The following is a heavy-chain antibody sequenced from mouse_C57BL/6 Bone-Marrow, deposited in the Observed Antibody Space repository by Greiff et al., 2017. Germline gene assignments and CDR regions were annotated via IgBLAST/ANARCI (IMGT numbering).Heavy chain of an antibody. V-gene: IGHV1-55*01. Sequence: QVHVKQPGAELVKPGASVKMSCKASGYTFTSYWITWVKQRPGQGLEWIGDIYPGSGSTNYNEKFKSKATLTVETSSSTAYMQLSSLTSEDSAVYYWARRPNYYAMDYWGQGTSVTVSS. CDR3: ARRPNYYAMDY. J-gene: IGHJ4*01. CDR2: IYPGSGST. CDR1: GYTFTSYW.